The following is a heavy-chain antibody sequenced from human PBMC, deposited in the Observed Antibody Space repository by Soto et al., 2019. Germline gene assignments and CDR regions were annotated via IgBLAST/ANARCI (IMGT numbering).Heavy chain of an antibody. V-gene: IGHV4-39*01. Sequence: QLRLHESGPGLVKPSETLSLTCSVSGGPISNTNYYWGLIRQPPGKGLECIASIYHNGNTYYNPSLKSRVTIYVDTSESQFSLKLTSVTSADTSIYRCARPGRGGTIGIFASPDGGTWFDPWGQGTLVNVSS. J-gene: IGHJ5*02. D-gene: IGHD3-16*01. CDR1: GGPISNTNYY. CDR3: ARPGRGGTIGIFASPDGGTWFDP. CDR2: IYHNGNT.